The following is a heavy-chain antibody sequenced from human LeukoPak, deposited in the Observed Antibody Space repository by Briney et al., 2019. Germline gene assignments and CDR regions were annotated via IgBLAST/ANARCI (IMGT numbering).Heavy chain of an antibody. V-gene: IGHV4-61*01. CDR3: ASNGDYGLWYFQH. J-gene: IGHJ1*01. Sequence: PSETLSLTCTVSGGSVSSGSYYWSWIRQPPGKGLEWIGYIYHNGNTYYSPSLKSRVTISVDRSKNQFSLKLSSVTAADTAVYYCASNGDYGLWYFQHWGQGTLVTVSS. CDR2: IYHNGNT. CDR1: GGSVSSGSYY. D-gene: IGHD4-17*01.